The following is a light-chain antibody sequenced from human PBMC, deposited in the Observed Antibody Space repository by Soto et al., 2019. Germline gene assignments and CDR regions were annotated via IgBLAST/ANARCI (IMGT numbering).Light chain of an antibody. CDR3: QQRSNLPRIT. CDR1: QSVSSY. CDR2: DAS. J-gene: IGKJ5*01. V-gene: IGKV3-11*01. Sequence: EIMLTQSPGTLSLSQGERATLSCRGSQSVSSYLAWYQQKPGQAPRLLIYDASNRATGIPARFSGSGSGTDFTLTISSLEPEDFAVYYCQQRSNLPRITFCQVTRLEI.